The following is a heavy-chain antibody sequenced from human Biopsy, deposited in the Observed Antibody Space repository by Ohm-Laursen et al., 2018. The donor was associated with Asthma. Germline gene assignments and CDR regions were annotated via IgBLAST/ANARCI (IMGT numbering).Heavy chain of an antibody. CDR3: ARKAGSCISRTCYSLDF. Sequence: GASVKVSCKSLGGTFNTYVIGWGRQAPGQGFVWMGGINSVFGTTTYPQKFQDRVTITADDSTSTVYMELSSLRSEDTAVYYCARKAGSCISRTCYSLDFWGQGTLVTVSS. CDR2: INSVFGTT. D-gene: IGHD2-2*01. J-gene: IGHJ4*02. CDR1: GGTFNTYV. V-gene: IGHV1-69*13.